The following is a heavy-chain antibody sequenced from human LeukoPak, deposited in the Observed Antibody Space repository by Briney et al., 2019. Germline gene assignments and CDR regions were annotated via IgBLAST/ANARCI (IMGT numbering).Heavy chain of an antibody. V-gene: IGHV3-21*01. CDR3: AREQTYYASGSYYNVFDY. CDR1: GFIFSTYS. D-gene: IGHD3-10*01. J-gene: IGHJ4*02. CDR2: NSTTSDYM. Sequence: PGRSLRLSCAASGFIFSTYSMTWVQQAPGKGLEWVSSNSTTSDYMSYADSMKGRFTISRDNAKNSLYLQKNSLRADDTAVYYCAREQTYYASGSYYNVFDYWGQGTMVTVSS.